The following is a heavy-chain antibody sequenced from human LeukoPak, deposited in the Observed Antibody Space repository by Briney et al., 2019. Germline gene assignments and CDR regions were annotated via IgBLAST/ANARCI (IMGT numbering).Heavy chain of an antibody. CDR1: GGSFSGYY. Sequence: PSETLSLTCAVYGGSFSGYYWSWIRQPPGKGLEWIGEINHSGSTNYNPSLKSRVTISVDTSKNQFSLKLSSVTAADTAVYYCARGSPVFDYWGQGTLVTVSS. CDR3: ARGSPVFDY. J-gene: IGHJ4*02. V-gene: IGHV4-34*01. CDR2: INHSGST.